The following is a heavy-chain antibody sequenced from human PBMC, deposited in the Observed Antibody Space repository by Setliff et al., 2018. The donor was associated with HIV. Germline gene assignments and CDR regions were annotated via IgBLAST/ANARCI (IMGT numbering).Heavy chain of an antibody. Sequence: PSETLSLTCTVSGASISSGGHYWSWIRQPAGKGLEWIGEINDSGSTNYSPSLKSRVTISVDTSKNQISLKLSSVTAADTAVYYCARGHSYDSYGYYLRGFDIWGPGTMVTVSS. J-gene: IGHJ3*02. CDR3: ARGHSYDSYGYYLRGFDI. CDR1: GASISSGGHY. V-gene: IGHV4-61*10. CDR2: INDSGST. D-gene: IGHD3-22*01.